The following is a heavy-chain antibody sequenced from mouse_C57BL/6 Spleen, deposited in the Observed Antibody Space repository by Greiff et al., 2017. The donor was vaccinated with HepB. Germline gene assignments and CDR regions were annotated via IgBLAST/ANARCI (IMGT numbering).Heavy chain of an antibody. CDR2: INPNNGGT. J-gene: IGHJ1*03. CDR1: GYTFTDYN. V-gene: IGHV1-18*01. D-gene: IGHD3-3*01. Sequence: EVKLMESGPELVKPGASVKIPCKASGYTFTDYNMDWVKQSHGKSLEWIGDINPNNGGTIYNQKFKGKATLTVDKSSSTAYMELRSLTSEDTAVYYCARRRAHYWYFDVWGTGTTVTVSS. CDR3: ARRRAHYWYFDV.